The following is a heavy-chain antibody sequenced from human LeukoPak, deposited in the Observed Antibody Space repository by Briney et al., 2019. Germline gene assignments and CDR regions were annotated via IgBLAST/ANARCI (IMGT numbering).Heavy chain of an antibody. Sequence: GGSLRLSCAASGFTLSTYWMSWVRLAPGEGLEWVANIKQDGSVKRYVDSVNGRFTISRDNSKNTLYLQMNSLRAEDTALYYCARARNDYDSNGFSFLDYWGQGTLVTVSS. D-gene: IGHD3-22*01. J-gene: IGHJ4*02. CDR1: GFTLSTYW. CDR2: IKQDGSVK. V-gene: IGHV3-7*02. CDR3: ARARNDYDSNGFSFLDY.